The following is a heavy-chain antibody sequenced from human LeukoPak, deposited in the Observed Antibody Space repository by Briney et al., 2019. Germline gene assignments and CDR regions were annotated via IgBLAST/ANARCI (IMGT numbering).Heavy chain of an antibody. Sequence: PGGSLRLSCAASGFTFSSYEMNWVRQAPGKGLEWVSYISSSGSTIYYADSVKGRFTISRDNAKNSLYLQMNSLRAEDTAVYYCARRGHLSGYSYGLTLDYWGQGTLVTVSS. J-gene: IGHJ4*02. CDR2: ISSSGSTI. D-gene: IGHD5-18*01. V-gene: IGHV3-48*03. CDR1: GFTFSSYE. CDR3: ARRGHLSGYSYGLTLDY.